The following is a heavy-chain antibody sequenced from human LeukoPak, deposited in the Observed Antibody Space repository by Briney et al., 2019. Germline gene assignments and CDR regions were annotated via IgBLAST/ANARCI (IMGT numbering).Heavy chain of an antibody. V-gene: IGHV4-59*12. CDR1: GGSISSYY. Sequence: PSETLSLTCTVSGGSISSYYWSWIRQPPGKGLEWIGYIYYSGSTNYNPSLKSRVTISVDTSKNQFSLKLSSVTAADTAVYYCARASGGSSSRYPYFDYWGQGTLVTVSS. D-gene: IGHD6-6*01. CDR3: ARASGGSSSRYPYFDY. J-gene: IGHJ4*02. CDR2: IYYSGST.